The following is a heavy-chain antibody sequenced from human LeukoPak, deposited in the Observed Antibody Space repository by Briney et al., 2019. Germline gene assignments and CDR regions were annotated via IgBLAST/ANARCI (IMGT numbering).Heavy chain of an antibody. V-gene: IGHV4-59*01. D-gene: IGHD5-18*01. CDR3: AEGYSPSSYFDY. Sequence: SETLSLTCTVSGGSISSYYWSWIRQPPGKGLEWIGYIYYSGSNNYNPSLKSRVTISVDTSKNQFSLKLSSVTAADTAVYYCAEGYSPSSYFDYWGQGTLVTVSS. J-gene: IGHJ4*02. CDR2: IYYSGSN. CDR1: GGSISSYY.